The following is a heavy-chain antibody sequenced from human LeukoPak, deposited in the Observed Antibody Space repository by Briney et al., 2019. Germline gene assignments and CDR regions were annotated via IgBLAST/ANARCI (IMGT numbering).Heavy chain of an antibody. V-gene: IGHV3-66*02. CDR2: IYSGAAT. CDR1: GFIVSRNH. CDR3: ARDSSTDAFDI. J-gene: IGHJ3*02. Sequence: GGSLGLSCAASGFIVSRNHMNWVRQAPGKGLEWVSVIYSGAATYYADTAKGRFTISRDNSKNTLYLQMTGLRIEDTAVYYCARDSSTDAFDIWGQGTMVTVSS. D-gene: IGHD2-15*01.